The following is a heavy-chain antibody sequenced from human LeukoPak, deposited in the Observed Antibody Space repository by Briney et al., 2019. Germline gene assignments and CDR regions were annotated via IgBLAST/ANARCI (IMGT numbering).Heavy chain of an antibody. CDR1: GFTVSNNY. J-gene: IGHJ3*02. V-gene: IGHV3-7*01. CDR3: VREGRTTSGDDAFDI. Sequence: GGSLRLSCAASGFTVSNNYMSWVRQAPGKGLEWVANIRQDSVYKFFVDSVKGRFSISRDNDKNSLSLQMNSLRAEDTAMYYCVREGRTTSGDDAFDIWGQGTMVTVSS. D-gene: IGHD1-14*01. CDR2: IRQDSVYK.